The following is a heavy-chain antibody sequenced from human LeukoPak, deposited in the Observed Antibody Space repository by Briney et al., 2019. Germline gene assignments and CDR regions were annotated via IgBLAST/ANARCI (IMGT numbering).Heavy chain of an antibody. V-gene: IGHV4-59*08. D-gene: IGHD3-16*01. CDR1: GGSISSYH. J-gene: IGHJ5*02. CDR2: IYYSGNT. CDR3: ARHITPWGWFDP. Sequence: SETLSLTCTVSGGSISSYHCTWIRQPPGKGLEWIGYIYYSGNTNYNPSLKSRVTMSVDTSKNQFSLEVSSVTAADTAVYYCARHITPWGWFDPWGQGTLVTVSS.